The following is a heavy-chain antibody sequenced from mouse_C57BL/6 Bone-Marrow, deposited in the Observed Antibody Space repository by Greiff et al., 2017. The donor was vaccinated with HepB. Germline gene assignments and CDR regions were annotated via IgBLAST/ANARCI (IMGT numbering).Heavy chain of an antibody. D-gene: IGHD2-14*01. CDR1: GFTFSSYA. Sequence: EVQLVESGGGLVKPGGSLKLSCAASGFTFSSYAMSWVRQTPEKRLEWVATISDGGSYTYYPDNVKGRFTISRDNAKNNLYLQMSHLKSEDTAMYYCAREAGGTTWFAYWGQGTLVTVSA. CDR2: ISDGGSYT. J-gene: IGHJ3*01. CDR3: AREAGGTTWFAY. V-gene: IGHV5-4*01.